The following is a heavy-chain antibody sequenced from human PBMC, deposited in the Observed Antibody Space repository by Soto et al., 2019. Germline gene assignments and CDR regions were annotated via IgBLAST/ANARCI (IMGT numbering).Heavy chain of an antibody. J-gene: IGHJ4*02. D-gene: IGHD2-21*02. CDR1: GLTFSGHW. Sequence: VQLVQSGGTLDQPGGSLRLSCAASGLTFSGHWMTWVRQTPGEGLQWVAAIKPDGSETFYVDSVKGRFTISRDNARNSLFLQMDSLRAEDTAVYYCTSRPSGMTYHAVFDFWGQGTLVTVSS. CDR2: IKPDGSET. CDR3: TSRPSGMTYHAVFDF. V-gene: IGHV3-7*03.